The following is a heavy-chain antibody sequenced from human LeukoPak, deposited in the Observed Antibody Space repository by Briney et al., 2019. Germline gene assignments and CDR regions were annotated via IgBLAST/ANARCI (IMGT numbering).Heavy chain of an antibody. J-gene: IGHJ6*02. CDR3: ARDGCRGGSCTNWYYGLDV. CDR2: INIAGDT. CDR1: GFTFRSYD. Sequence: PGGSPRLSCAASGFTFRSYDMHWVRQPTGKGLEWVSGINIAGDTYYPGSVKGRFTISRQNANNSLYLQMNSLRAGDTAVYYCARDGCRGGSCTNWYYGLDVWGQGTTVTVSS. D-gene: IGHD2-15*01. V-gene: IGHV3-13*04.